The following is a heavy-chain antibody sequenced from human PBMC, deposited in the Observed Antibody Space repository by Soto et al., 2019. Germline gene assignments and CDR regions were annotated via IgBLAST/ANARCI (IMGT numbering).Heavy chain of an antibody. V-gene: IGHV3-23*01. Sequence: GGSLRLSCAASGFTFSSYAMSWVRQAPGKGLEWVSAISGSGGSTYYADSVKGRFTISGDNSKNTLYLQMNSLRAEDTAVYYWAKDKGTPLGDTAMVRFDYWGQGTLVTVSS. CDR3: AKDKGTPLGDTAMVRFDY. J-gene: IGHJ4*02. D-gene: IGHD5-18*01. CDR2: ISGSGGST. CDR1: GFTFSSYA.